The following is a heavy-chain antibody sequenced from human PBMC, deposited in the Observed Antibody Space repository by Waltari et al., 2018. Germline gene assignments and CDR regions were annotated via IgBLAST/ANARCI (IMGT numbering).Heavy chain of an antibody. CDR1: GSTLIELS. Sequence: QLQLVQSGAEVKTPGASVKVSCKVSGSTLIELSMHWVRQAPGKGLEWIGGVDPEGARIVYSQTFQGRVSLTEDTSTDTAYMVLSSLRVEDAAVYYCVTEGGNSGAFDFWGPGTMVTVFS. CDR3: VTEGGNSGAFDF. CDR2: VDPEGARI. D-gene: IGHD7-27*01. V-gene: IGHV1-24*01. J-gene: IGHJ3*01.